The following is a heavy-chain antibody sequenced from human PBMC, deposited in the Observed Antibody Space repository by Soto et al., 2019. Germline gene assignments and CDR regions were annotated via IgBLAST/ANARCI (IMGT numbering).Heavy chain of an antibody. CDR1: GFTFSSHW. J-gene: IGHJ5*02. CDR3: ARGPTNYDILTGWYWFDP. V-gene: IGHV3-74*01. D-gene: IGHD3-9*01. CDR2: IDTDGTTT. Sequence: EVQLMESGGGLVQPGTSLRLSCAASGFTFSSHWMHWVRQAPGKGLVWVSRIDTDGTTTIYADSVKGRFTISRDNAKSTLFLEMNSLRAEDTAVYYCARGPTNYDILTGWYWFDPWGQGTLVTVSS.